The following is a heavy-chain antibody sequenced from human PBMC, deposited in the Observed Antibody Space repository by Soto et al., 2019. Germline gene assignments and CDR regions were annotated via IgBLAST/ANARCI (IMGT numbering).Heavy chain of an antibody. D-gene: IGHD4-17*01. CDR3: ARLRVRTTVPPTSLPYFYY. CDR1: GYTFTSYG. J-gene: IGHJ4*02. CDR2: ISAYNGNT. Sequence: QVQLVQSGAEVKKPGASVKVSCKASGYTFTSYGISWVRQAPGQGLEWRGWISAYNGNTNYAQKLQGRVTMTTDTSTSTVYMERRSLRTDDTAVYYCARLRVRTTVPPTSLPYFYYWGQGTLFTVPS. V-gene: IGHV1-18*01.